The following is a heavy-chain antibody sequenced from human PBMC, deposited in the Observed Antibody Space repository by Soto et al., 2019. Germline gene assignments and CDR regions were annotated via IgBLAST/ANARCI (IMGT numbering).Heavy chain of an antibody. V-gene: IGHV3-23*01. CDR3: AKETYGSGWTLDS. CDR1: GFAFSDYS. J-gene: IGHJ4*02. Sequence: DVQLLESGGGVVQSGGSLRLFCSASGFAFSDYSMHWVRQAPGKGPEWVSAISGGGGNTYYAGSVNGRFTISRDNSRNTLYLQMHSLRDDDTALYYCAKETYGSGWTLDSWGQGTRATVSS. D-gene: IGHD6-19*01. CDR2: ISGGGGNT.